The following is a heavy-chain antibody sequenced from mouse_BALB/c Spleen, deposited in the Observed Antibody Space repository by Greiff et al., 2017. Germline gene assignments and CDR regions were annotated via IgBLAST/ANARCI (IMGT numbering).Heavy chain of an antibody. CDR3: ARHVNGNYRYFDV. CDR2: ISSGGGST. CDR1: GFAFSSYD. V-gene: IGHV5-12-1*01. Sequence: EVMLVESGGGLVKPGGSLKLSCAASGFAFSSYDMSWVRQTPEKRLEWVAYISSGGGSTYYPDTVKGRFTISRDNAKNTLYLQMSSLKSEDTAMYYCARHVNGNYRYFDVWGAGTTVTVSS. D-gene: IGHD2-1*01. J-gene: IGHJ1*01.